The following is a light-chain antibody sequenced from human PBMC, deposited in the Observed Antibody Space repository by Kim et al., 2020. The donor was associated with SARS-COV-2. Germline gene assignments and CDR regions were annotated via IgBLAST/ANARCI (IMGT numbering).Light chain of an antibody. CDR3: QQYNSFLYT. V-gene: IGKV1-5*03. CDR1: QSISSS. Sequence: DIQMTQSPSTLSASVGDRVTITCRASQSISSSLASYQQKPGKAPKLLIYKASSLEIGVPSRFSGSGSGTEFTLTISSLQPDDFATYYCQQYNSFLYTFGQGTKLEIK. CDR2: KAS. J-gene: IGKJ2*01.